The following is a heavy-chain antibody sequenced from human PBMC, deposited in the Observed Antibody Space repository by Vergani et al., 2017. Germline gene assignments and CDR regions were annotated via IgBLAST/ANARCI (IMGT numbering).Heavy chain of an antibody. J-gene: IGHJ2*01. CDR1: GGTFSSYA. CDR3: ARDRGGDGYNYCQYCDL. Sequence: QVQLVQSGAEVKKPGSSVKVSCKASGGTFSSYAISWVRQAPGQGLEWMGGIIPIFGTANYAQKFQGRVTITADESTSTAYMELSSLRSEDTAVYYCARDRGGDGYNYCQYCDLGGRGTLVTGSS. CDR2: IIPIFGTA. V-gene: IGHV1-69*01. D-gene: IGHD5-24*01.